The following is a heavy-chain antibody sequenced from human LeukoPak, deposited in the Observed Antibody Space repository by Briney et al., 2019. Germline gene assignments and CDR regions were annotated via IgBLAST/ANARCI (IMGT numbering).Heavy chain of an antibody. Sequence: SVKVSCKASGYTFTSYAMNWVRQAPGQGLEWMGGIIPIFGTANYAQKFQGRVTITADESTSTAYMELSSLRSEDTAVYYCARVSYDRAFQHWGQGTLVTVSS. D-gene: IGHD3-22*01. V-gene: IGHV1-69*13. CDR2: IIPIFGTA. J-gene: IGHJ1*01. CDR3: ARVSYDRAFQH. CDR1: GYTFTSYA.